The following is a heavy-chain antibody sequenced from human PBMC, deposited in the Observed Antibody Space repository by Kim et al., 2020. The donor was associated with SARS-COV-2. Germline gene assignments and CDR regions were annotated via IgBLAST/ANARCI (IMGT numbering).Heavy chain of an antibody. CDR2: ISNSGLGT. CDR3: EASDY. J-gene: IGHJ4*02. Sequence: GGSLRLSCAASGFTFSAYAMSWARQGPGKGLEWVSTISNSGLGTHYADSVRGRFTISRDNPKNTLFLQMTYLTAEDTAIYYCEASDYWGQGSLVTVSS. V-gene: IGHV3-23*01. CDR1: GFTFSAYA.